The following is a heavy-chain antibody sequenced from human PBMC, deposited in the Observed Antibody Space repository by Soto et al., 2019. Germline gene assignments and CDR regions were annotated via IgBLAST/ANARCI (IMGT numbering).Heavy chain of an antibody. V-gene: IGHV4-31*03. J-gene: IGHJ5*02. Sequence: QVQLQESGPGLVKPSQTLSLTCTVSGGSISSGGYYWRWIRHHPGKGLEWIGYIYYSGSTYYNPSLKSRVTRSVDTSKNQFSLKLRSVTAADTAVYYCARGRYSSSSNWFDPWGQGTLVTVSS. CDR1: GGSISSGGYY. CDR2: IYYSGST. CDR3: ARGRYSSSSNWFDP. D-gene: IGHD6-6*01.